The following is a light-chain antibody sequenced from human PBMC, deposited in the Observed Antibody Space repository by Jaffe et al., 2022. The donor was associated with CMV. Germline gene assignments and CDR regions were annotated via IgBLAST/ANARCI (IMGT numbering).Light chain of an antibody. V-gene: IGKV3-20*01. J-gene: IGKJ4*01. CDR1: QSVSSSY. CDR3: QQYGSS. Sequence: EIVLTQSPGTLSLSPGERATLSCRASQSVSSSYLAWYQQKPGQTPRLLIYHTSTRATGIPDRFSGSGSGTDFTLTISRLEPEDSAVYYCQQYGSSFGGGTKVEIK. CDR2: HTS.